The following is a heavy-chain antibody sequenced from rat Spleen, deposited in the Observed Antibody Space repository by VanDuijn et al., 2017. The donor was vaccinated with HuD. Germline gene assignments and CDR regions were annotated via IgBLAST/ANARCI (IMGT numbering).Heavy chain of an antibody. J-gene: IGHJ4*01. V-gene: IGHV5-31*01. D-gene: IGHD1-12*03. Sequence: EVQLVESGGGLVQPGRSLKLSCVASGFTFNNYWMTWIRQAPGKGLEWVASITNTGGSTYYPDSVKGRFTISRDNAKSTLYLQMNSLRSEDTATYYCTPGYYDGYYVDAWGQGASVTVSS. CDR2: ITNTGGST. CDR3: TPGYYDGYYVDA. CDR1: GFTFNNYW.